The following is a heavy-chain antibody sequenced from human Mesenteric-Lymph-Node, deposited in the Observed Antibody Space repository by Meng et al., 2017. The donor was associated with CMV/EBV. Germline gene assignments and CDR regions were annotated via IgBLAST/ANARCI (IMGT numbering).Heavy chain of an antibody. Sequence: TCNVSGGSITIGGYYWNWIRQRPGEGLEWIGNIYYSGSAYYNPSLKSRIIISVDTSKSQFSLRLNSVTTADTAMYYCARGTVTGRLDSWGRGTLVTVSS. CDR2: IYYSGSA. CDR3: ARGTVTGRLDS. CDR1: GGSITIGGYY. V-gene: IGHV4-31*03. J-gene: IGHJ4*02. D-gene: IGHD4-17*01.